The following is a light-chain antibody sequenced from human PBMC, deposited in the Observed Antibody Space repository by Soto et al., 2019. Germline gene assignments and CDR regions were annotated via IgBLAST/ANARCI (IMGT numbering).Light chain of an antibody. CDR3: AAWNDRPYLWV. CDR1: SSNIGSNA. J-gene: IGLJ3*02. Sequence: QSVLTQPPSASGTPGQRVSISGSGSSSNIGSNAVHWYQQVPGTAPRLLIYRDNQRPSGVPDRFSGSKSGTSASLVISGLQSEDDADYYCAAWNDRPYLWVFGGGTQLTVL. V-gene: IGLV1-44*01. CDR2: RDN.